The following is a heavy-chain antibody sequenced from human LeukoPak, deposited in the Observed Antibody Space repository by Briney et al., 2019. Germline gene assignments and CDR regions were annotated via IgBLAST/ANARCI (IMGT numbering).Heavy chain of an antibody. D-gene: IGHD2-21*02. Sequence: SETLSLTCAVYGGSFSGYYWSWIRQPPGKGLEWIGEINHSGSTNYNPSLKSRVTISVDTSKNQFSLKLSSVTAADTAVYYCARVRAYCGGDCYAGYFDYWGQGTLVTVSS. CDR1: GGSFSGYY. CDR2: INHSGST. V-gene: IGHV4-34*01. J-gene: IGHJ4*02. CDR3: ARVRAYCGGDCYAGYFDY.